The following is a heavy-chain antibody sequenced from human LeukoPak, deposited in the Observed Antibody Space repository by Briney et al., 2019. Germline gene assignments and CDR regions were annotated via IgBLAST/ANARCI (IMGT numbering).Heavy chain of an antibody. J-gene: IGHJ4*02. Sequence: PGGSLRLSXAASGFTFSSYEMNWVRQTPGKGLEWLSYISSSGSTIYYADSVKGRFTISRDNAKNSLYLQMNSLRAEDTAVYYCARDPPPNTVTDFDYWGQGTLVTVSS. CDR3: ARDPPPNTVTDFDY. V-gene: IGHV3-48*03. CDR1: GFTFSSYE. D-gene: IGHD4-17*01. CDR2: ISSSGSTI.